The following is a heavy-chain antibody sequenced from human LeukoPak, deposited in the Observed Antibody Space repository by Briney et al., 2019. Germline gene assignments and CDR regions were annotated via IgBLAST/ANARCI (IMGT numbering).Heavy chain of an antibody. J-gene: IGHJ4*02. Sequence: GGSLRLSCAASGFTFSSYSMNWVRQALGKGLEWVSSISSSSSYIYYADSVKGRFTISRDNAKNSLYLQINSLRAEDTAVYYCARDTAMVPILDYWGQGTLVTVSS. CDR3: ARDTAMVPILDY. CDR2: ISSSSSYI. V-gene: IGHV3-21*01. D-gene: IGHD5-18*01. CDR1: GFTFSSYS.